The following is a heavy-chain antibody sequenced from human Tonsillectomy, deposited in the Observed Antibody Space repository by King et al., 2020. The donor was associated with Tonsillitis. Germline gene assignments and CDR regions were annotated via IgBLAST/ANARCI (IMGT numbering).Heavy chain of an antibody. D-gene: IGHD6-13*01. J-gene: IGHJ4*02. CDR3: AKDPSSAAAGKPFYFDA. V-gene: IGHV3-23*04. Sequence: VQLVESGGDLVQPGGSLSLSCAASGFTFSRYAMSWVRQAPGKGLEWVSSISNSGGNTYYADFAKGRFTISRDNSKNTLYLQMNSLRAEDTAIYFCAKDPSSAAAGKPFYFDAWGQGTLVSVSS. CDR2: ISNSGGNT. CDR1: GFTFSRYA.